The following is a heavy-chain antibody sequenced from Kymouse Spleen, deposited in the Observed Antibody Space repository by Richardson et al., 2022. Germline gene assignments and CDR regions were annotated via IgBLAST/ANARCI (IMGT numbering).Heavy chain of an antibody. J-gene: IGHJ6*02. D-gene: IGHD1-7*01. CDR1: GFTFSSYG. CDR3: AKDEGIWNSYYYYYYGMDV. CDR2: ISYDGSNK. V-gene: IGHV3-30*18. Sequence: QVQLVESGGGVVQPGRSLRLSCAASGFTFSSYGMHWVRQAPGKGLEWVAVISYDGSNKYYADSVKGRFTISRDNSKNTLYLQMNSLRAEDTAVYYCAKDEGIWNSYYYYYYGMDVWGQGTTVTVSS.